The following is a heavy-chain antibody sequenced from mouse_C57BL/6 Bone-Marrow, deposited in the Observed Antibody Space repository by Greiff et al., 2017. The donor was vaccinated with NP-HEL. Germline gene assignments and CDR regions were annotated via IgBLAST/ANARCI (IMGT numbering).Heavy chain of an antibody. CDR1: GYTFTSYW. J-gene: IGHJ3*01. V-gene: IGHV1-55*01. D-gene: IGHD2-4*01. CDR2: IYPGSGST. Sequence: QVQLQQSGAELVKPGASVKMSCKASGYTFTSYWITWVKQRPGQGLEWIGDIYPGSGSTNYNEKFKSKATLTVDTSSSTAYMQLSSLTSEDSAVYYCARRDYDRGAWFAYWGQGTLVTVSA. CDR3: ARRDYDRGAWFAY.